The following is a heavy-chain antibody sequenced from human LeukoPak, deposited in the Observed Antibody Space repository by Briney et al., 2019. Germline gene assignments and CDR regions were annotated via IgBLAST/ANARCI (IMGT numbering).Heavy chain of an antibody. CDR2: IYPGDSDT. CDR3: ATIVGAPYYYYMDV. D-gene: IGHD1-26*01. J-gene: IGHJ6*03. V-gene: IGHV5-51*01. CDR1: GYSFNTYW. Sequence: PGESLKISCKASGYSFNTYWIGWVRQMSGKGLEWMGIIYPGDSDTKYNPSFQGQVTISTDKSINTAYLQWSSLKASDTAMYYCATIVGAPYYYYMDVWGKGTTVTVSS.